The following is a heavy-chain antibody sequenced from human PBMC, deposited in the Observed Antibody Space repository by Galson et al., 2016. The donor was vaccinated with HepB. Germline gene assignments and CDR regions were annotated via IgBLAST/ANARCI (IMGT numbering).Heavy chain of an antibody. CDR3: ARHRIQTAVTASGDFDF. J-gene: IGHJ4*02. D-gene: IGHD2-21*02. CDR2: INDSGFT. Sequence: SETLSLTCTVSGGSISSSDYYWGWIRQPPGKRLEWIGSINDSGFTDYNPSFESRVTISEDTSESQFSLDMYSVTAADTAVYYCARHRIQTAVTASGDFDFWGQGTLVTVSS. V-gene: IGHV4-39*01. CDR1: GGSISSSDYY.